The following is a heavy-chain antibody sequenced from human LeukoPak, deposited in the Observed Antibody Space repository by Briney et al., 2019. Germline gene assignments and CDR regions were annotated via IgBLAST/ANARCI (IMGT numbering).Heavy chain of an antibody. V-gene: IGHV3-33*01. D-gene: IGHD4-17*01. CDR1: GFTFSGYG. CDR2: IWYDGSKK. J-gene: IGHJ3*02. Sequence: GGSLRLSCAASGFTFSGYGMHWVRQAPGKGLEWVAVIWYDGSKKYHADPVKGRFTISRDNSKNTLYLQMSSLRAEDTAVYYCARWGGDYSAFDIWGQGTMVTVSS. CDR3: ARWGGDYSAFDI.